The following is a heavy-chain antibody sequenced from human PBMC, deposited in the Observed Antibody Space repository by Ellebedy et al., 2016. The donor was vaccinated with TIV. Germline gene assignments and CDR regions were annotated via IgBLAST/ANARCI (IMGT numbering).Heavy chain of an antibody. D-gene: IGHD4-17*01. CDR1: GYTFTGYY. CDR2: INPNSGGT. J-gene: IGHJ6*02. CDR3: ARDPTSTVPSSFYYYGMDV. V-gene: IGHV1-2*02. Sequence: ASVKVSXXASGYTFTGYYMHWVRQAPGQGLEWMGWINPNSGGTNYAQKFQGRVTMTTDTSTSTAYMELRSLRSDDTAVYYCARDPTSTVPSSFYYYGMDVWGQGTTVTVSS.